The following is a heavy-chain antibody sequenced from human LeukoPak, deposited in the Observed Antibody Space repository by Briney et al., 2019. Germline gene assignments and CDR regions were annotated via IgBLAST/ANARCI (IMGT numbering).Heavy chain of an antibody. CDR3: ARRGSYTPFDY. V-gene: IGHV4-39*07. J-gene: IGHJ4*02. CDR1: GGSINSDSHY. Sequence: PSETLSLTCNVSGGSINSDSHYWGWIRQPPGKGLEWIASIYYRGYTHYNPSLESRVTILIDTSKNLFSLKLSSVTAADTAVYYCARRGSYTPFDYWGQGTLVTVSS. CDR2: IYYRGYT. D-gene: IGHD1-26*01.